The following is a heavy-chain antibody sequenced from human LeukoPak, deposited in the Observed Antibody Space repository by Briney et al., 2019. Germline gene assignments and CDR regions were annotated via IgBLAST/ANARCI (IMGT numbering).Heavy chain of an antibody. V-gene: IGHV6-1*01. J-gene: IGHJ5*02. Sequence: SQTLSLTCAISGDSVSSNSVTWNWIRQSPSRGLEWLGRTYYRSTWYNDYAVTVRGRITVNPDTSKNQFSLHLNSVTPEDTAVYYCARRLTQYDCFDPWGQGILSPSPQ. CDR3: ARRLTQYDCFDP. CDR1: GDSVSSNSVT. CDR2: TYYRSTWYN. D-gene: IGHD2-2*01.